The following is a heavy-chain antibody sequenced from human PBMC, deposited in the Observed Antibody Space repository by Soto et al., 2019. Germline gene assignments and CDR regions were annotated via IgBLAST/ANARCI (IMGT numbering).Heavy chain of an antibody. D-gene: IGHD2-15*01. CDR3: AKLRRGGGNLRPPRDY. V-gene: IGHV3-23*01. Sequence: EVQLLESGGGLVQPGGSLRLSCAASGFTFSSYAMSWVRQAPGKGLEWVSAINGSGGSTYYADTVKGQFTISRDNSQNTLYLQMNSLRAEDTCVYYSAKLRRGGGNLRPPRDYWGQGTLVTVSS. CDR1: GFTFSSYA. J-gene: IGHJ4*02. CDR2: INGSGGST.